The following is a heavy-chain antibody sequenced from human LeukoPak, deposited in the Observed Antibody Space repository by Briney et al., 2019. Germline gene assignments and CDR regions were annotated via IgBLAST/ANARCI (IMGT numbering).Heavy chain of an antibody. CDR2: VSNSGDYI. CDR3: ASPVD. Sequence: GGSLRLSCAASGFSFSSYRVNWVRQAPGKGLEWVSSVSNSGDYIHYADSVKGRFTISRDNSKNSLYLQMNSLRAEDTAVYYCASPVDWGQGTMVTVSS. CDR1: GFSFSSYR. V-gene: IGHV3-21*06. J-gene: IGHJ3*01.